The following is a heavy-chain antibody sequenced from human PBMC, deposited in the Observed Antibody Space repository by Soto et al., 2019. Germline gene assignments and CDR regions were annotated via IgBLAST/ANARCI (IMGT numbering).Heavy chain of an antibody. V-gene: IGHV3-23*01. CDR1: GFTFANYA. CDR3: AKDHAREQFVRGENWFDS. CDR2: ISGSGVRI. Sequence: GGSLRLSCAASGFTFANYAMSWARQAPGKGLEWVSTISGSGVRIYYADSVKGRFTISRDNSKNTLDLQMNSLRAEDTAIYYCAKDHAREQFVRGENWFDSWGQGTLVTVS. D-gene: IGHD6-6*01. J-gene: IGHJ5*01.